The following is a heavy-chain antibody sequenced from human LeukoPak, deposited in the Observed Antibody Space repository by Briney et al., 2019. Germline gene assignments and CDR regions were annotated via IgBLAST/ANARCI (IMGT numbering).Heavy chain of an antibody. CDR2: INHSGSP. Sequence: PSETLSLTCAVYGGSFSGNYWSWIRQPPGKGLDWIGEINHSGSPNYNPNLKSRVTISVDTSKNQVSLKLSSVPAADTAVYYCAREGLLGYCSSTSCSAWGYYYYMDVWGKGTTVTVSS. D-gene: IGHD2-2*01. J-gene: IGHJ6*03. CDR1: GGSFSGNY. CDR3: AREGLLGYCSSTSCSAWGYYYYMDV. V-gene: IGHV4-34*01.